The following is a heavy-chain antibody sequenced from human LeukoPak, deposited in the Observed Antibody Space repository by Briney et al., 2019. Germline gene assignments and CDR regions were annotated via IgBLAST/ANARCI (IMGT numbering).Heavy chain of an antibody. CDR2: IYHSGST. J-gene: IGHJ6*04. CDR3: AREAYCSSTSCYGNGDV. CDR1: GYSISSGYY. Sequence: PSETLSLTCAVSGYSISSGYYWGWIRPPPGKGLEGIGIIYHSGSTYYNPSLKSRVTISVDTSKNQFSLKLSSVTAADTAVYYCAREAYCSSTSCYGNGDVWGKGTTVTVSS. V-gene: IGHV4-38-2*02. D-gene: IGHD2-2*01.